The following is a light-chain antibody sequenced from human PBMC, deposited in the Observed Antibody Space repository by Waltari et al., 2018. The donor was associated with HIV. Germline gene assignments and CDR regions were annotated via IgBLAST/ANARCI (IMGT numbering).Light chain of an antibody. CDR2: AAS. V-gene: IGKV1-39*01. CDR1: QTISTY. J-gene: IGKJ3*01. Sequence: DIQMTQSQSSLSASLGDSVIITCRASQTISTYVNWYQHKPGRAPNLLIYAASSLQSGVPSRFSGSGSGTDFTLTITSLQAEDFATYYCQQTYNKITFGPGTKV. CDR3: QQTYNKIT.